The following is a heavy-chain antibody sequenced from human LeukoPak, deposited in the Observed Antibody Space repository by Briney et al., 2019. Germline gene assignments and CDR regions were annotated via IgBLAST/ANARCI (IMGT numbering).Heavy chain of an antibody. CDR3: ARRKGPRGYSYGYEDY. CDR1: GYSFTSYW. J-gene: IGHJ4*02. V-gene: IGHV5-51*01. D-gene: IGHD5-18*01. CDR2: IYPGDSDT. Sequence: GESLKISCKGSGYSFTSYWIGWVRQMPGKGLEWMGMIYPGDSDTRYSPSFQGQVTISADKSISTAYLQWSSLKASDTAMYYCARRKGPRGYSYGYEDYWGQGTLVTVSS.